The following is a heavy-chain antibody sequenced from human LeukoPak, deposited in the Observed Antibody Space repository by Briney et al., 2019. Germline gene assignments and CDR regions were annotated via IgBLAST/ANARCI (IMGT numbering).Heavy chain of an antibody. J-gene: IGHJ3*02. D-gene: IGHD3-22*01. CDR3: ARDPYYSGNSNYFRAFDI. V-gene: IGHV4-59*01. CDR1: GGSINNYY. CDR2: IYYSGST. Sequence: SETLSLTCTVSGGSINNYYWIWIRQPPGKGLEWIGYIYYSGSTNYNPSLKSRVTISVDTSRNQFSLKLNSVTAADTAVYYCARDPYYSGNSNYFRAFDIWGQGTMVTVSS.